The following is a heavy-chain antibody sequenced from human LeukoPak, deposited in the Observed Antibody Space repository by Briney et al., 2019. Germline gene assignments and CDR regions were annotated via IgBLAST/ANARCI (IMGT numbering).Heavy chain of an antibody. CDR2: LYSGGMT. V-gene: IGHV3-53*01. CDR1: GFTVNNYY. CDR3: ARMFGGNYYGYYFDY. Sequence: GGSLRLSWAASGFTVNNYYMTWVRQAPGKWLECVSILYSGGMTYYADSVKGPFTLSTDTSKNTVNLQMNSLRAEDTAIYYCARMFGGNYYGYYFDYWGQGSMLTVSS. D-gene: IGHD1-26*01. J-gene: IGHJ4*02.